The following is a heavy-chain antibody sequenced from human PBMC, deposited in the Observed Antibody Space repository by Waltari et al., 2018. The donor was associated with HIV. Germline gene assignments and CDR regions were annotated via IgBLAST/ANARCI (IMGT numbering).Heavy chain of an antibody. V-gene: IGHV4-34*01. Sequence: QVQLQQWGAGLLKPSETLSLPCTAYGGPFGRYYWTWIRQPPGKGLKWIGEVNHSGTTNYNPSLKSRVTISVDTSKNQFSLKLSSVTAADTAVYYCARGEGWLTPFDSWGQGTLVTVSS. CDR2: VNHSGTT. D-gene: IGHD3-22*01. CDR3: ARGEGWLTPFDS. J-gene: IGHJ4*02. CDR1: GGPFGRYY.